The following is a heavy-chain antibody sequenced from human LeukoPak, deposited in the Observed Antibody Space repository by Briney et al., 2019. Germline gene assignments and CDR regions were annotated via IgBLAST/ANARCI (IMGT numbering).Heavy chain of an antibody. J-gene: IGHJ4*02. D-gene: IGHD5-24*01. CDR3: ARARRSGYNFPQLYFDS. CDR1: AFTFSSYW. V-gene: IGHV3-74*03. Sequence: PGGSLRLSCAASAFTFSSYWMHWVRQAPGKRLVWVSRNSTDGSSTTYADSVKGRFTISRDNAKNTLYLQMNSLRAEDTAVYYCARARRSGYNFPQLYFDSWGQGTLVTVSS. CDR2: NSTDGSST.